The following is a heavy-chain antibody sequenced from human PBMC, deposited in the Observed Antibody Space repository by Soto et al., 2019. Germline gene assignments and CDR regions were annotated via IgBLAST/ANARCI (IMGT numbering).Heavy chain of an antibody. CDR2: IYYSGST. V-gene: IGHV4-31*03. D-gene: IGHD6-6*01. Sequence: QVQLQESGPGLVKPSQTLSLTCTVSGGSISRGGYYWSWIRQHPGKGLEWIGYIYYSGSTYYNPSLKSRVTISVDTSKNQFSLKLSSVTAADTAVYYCARASIAARGYYYGMDVWGQGTTVTVSS. CDR1: GGSISRGGYY. CDR3: ARASIAARGYYYGMDV. J-gene: IGHJ6*02.